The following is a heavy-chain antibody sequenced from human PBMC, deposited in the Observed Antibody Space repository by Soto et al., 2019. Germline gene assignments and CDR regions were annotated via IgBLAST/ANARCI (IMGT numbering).Heavy chain of an antibody. CDR2: ISYDGSNK. V-gene: IGHV3-30*18. J-gene: IGHJ4*02. Sequence: PGGSLRLSCAASGFTFSSSGMHWVRQAPGKGLEWVAVISYDGSNKFYADSVKGRFTISRDNFRNTLYLQMNSLRAEDTAVYYCAKEFHSWNSFDYWGQGTLVTVSS. D-gene: IGHD1-20*01. CDR3: AKEFHSWNSFDY. CDR1: GFTFSSSG.